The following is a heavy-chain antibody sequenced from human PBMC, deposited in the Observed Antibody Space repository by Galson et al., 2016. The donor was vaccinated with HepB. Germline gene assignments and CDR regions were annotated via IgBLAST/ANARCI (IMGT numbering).Heavy chain of an antibody. V-gene: IGHV4-61*02. CDR1: GGSISGSYY. CDR2: IYYSGSS. D-gene: IGHD5-24*01. Sequence: TLSLTCTVSGGSISGSYYWNWIRQSAGTGLEWIGRIYYSGSSHYNPSLESRVTILVDTSKNQFFLKLNSVTAADTAVYYCARFATRDFYGLDVWGPGTTVTVSS. J-gene: IGHJ6*02. CDR3: ARFATRDFYGLDV.